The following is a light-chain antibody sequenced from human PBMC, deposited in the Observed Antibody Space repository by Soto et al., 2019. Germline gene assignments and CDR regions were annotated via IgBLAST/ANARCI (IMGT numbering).Light chain of an antibody. V-gene: IGKV1-39*01. CDR1: QTIDRY. J-gene: IGKJ3*01. CDR2: AAS. Sequence: IQMTQAPSSPSASIGDTVTLTCRASQTIDRYLNWFQQKSGQAPKLLMNAASTLRSGVPSRFSASGSGTDFTLTISSLQPEDYATYYCQQSCNAPFNFGPGTKVDIK. CDR3: QQSCNAPFN.